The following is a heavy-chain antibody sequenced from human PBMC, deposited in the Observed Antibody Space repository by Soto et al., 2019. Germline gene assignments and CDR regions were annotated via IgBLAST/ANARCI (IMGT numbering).Heavy chain of an antibody. D-gene: IGHD3-10*01. CDR2: ISYDGSNK. J-gene: IGHJ6*02. Sequence: GGSLRLSCADSGFRFRSYGMHWVRQSPGKGLEWVAVISYDGSNKYYADSVKARFTISRDNSKNTLYLQMNSLRAEDTAVYYCAKDYAAMVRGGYGMDVWGQGTTVTVSS. CDR1: GFRFRSYG. V-gene: IGHV3-30*18. CDR3: AKDYAAMVRGGYGMDV.